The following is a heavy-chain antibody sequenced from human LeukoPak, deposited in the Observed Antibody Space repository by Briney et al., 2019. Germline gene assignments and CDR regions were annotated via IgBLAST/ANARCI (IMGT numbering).Heavy chain of an antibody. CDR1: GGSISSGDYY. J-gene: IGHJ4*02. V-gene: IGHV4-30-4*01. CDR3: ARGGVVPAAIGYYFDY. Sequence: SETLSLTCTVSGGSISSGDYYWSWIRQPPGKGLEWIGYIYYSGSTYYNPSLKSRVTISVDTSKNQFSPKLSSVTAADTAVYYCARGGVVPAAIGYYFDYWGQGTLVTVSS. CDR2: IYYSGST. D-gene: IGHD2-2*02.